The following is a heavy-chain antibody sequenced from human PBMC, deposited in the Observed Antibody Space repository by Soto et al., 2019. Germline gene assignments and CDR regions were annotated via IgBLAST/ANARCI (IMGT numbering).Heavy chain of an antibody. D-gene: IGHD3-16*02. CDR1: GFTFSNYG. J-gene: IGHJ4*02. CDR2: ISGSGRNT. Sequence: PGGSLRLSCAASGFTFSNYGMNWVRQDPGKGLEWVSAISGSGRNTHYADSVKGRFTISRDNSKSTLYLQMNSLRAEDTAVYYCAKDTNYDYVWGSYHSFDYWGQGTLVTVSS. V-gene: IGHV3-23*01. CDR3: AKDTNYDYVWGSYHSFDY.